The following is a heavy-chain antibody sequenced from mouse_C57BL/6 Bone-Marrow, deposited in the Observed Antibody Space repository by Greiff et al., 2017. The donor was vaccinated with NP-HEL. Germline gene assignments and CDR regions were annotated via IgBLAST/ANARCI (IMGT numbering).Heavy chain of an antibody. CDR3: ARGRGYYVRAMDY. Sequence: SGAELARPGASVKLSCKASGYTFTSYGISWVKQRTGQGLEWIGEIYPRSGNTYYNEKFKGKATLTADKSSSTAYMELRSLTSDDSAVYFCARGRGYYVRAMDYWGQGTSVTVSS. V-gene: IGHV1-81*01. J-gene: IGHJ4*01. CDR2: IYPRSGNT. CDR1: GYTFTSYG. D-gene: IGHD2-3*01.